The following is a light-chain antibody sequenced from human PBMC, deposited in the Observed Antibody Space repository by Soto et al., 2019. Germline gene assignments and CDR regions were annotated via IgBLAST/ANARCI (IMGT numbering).Light chain of an antibody. Sequence: QSVLTQPPSASGTPGQRVTISCSGSSSNIGSNTVNWYQQLPGTAPKLLIYDNNKRPSGIPDRFSGSKSGTSATLGITGLQTGDEADYYCGTWDSSLSAGVVFGGGTKLTVL. CDR2: DNN. CDR3: GTWDSSLSAGVV. J-gene: IGLJ2*01. V-gene: IGLV1-51*01. CDR1: SSNIGSNT.